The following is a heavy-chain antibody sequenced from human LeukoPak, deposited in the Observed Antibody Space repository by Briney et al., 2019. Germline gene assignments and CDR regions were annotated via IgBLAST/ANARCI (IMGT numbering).Heavy chain of an antibody. J-gene: IGHJ4*02. CDR1: GYTFTSFD. V-gene: IGHV1-2*02. Sequence: ASVKVSCKASGYTFTSFDMNWVRQAPGQGLEWMGWINPNSGGTNYAQKFQGRVTMTRDTSISTAYMELSRLRSDDTAVYYCARGRGQRGAHFDYWGQGTLVTVSS. CDR2: INPNSGGT. CDR3: ARGRGQRGAHFDY.